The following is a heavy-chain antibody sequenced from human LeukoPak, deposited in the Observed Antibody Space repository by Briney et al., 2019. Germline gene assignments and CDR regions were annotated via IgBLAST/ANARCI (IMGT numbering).Heavy chain of an antibody. D-gene: IGHD6-19*01. CDR3: ATYSSGRRGYYFDS. CDR1: GFTVSSNY. V-gene: IGHV3-66*01. J-gene: IGHJ4*02. Sequence: PGASLRLSCAASGFTVSSNYMSWVRQAPGKGLEWVAMSYSENTTYCADSVRGRFTISRDKSKNRLHLQMNSLRDEDTAVYYCATYSSGRRGYYFDSCGQGTLVTVSS. CDR2: SYSENTT.